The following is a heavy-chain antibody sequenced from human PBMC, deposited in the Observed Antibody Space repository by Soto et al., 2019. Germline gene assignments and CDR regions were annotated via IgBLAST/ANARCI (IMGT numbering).Heavy chain of an antibody. CDR2: MNSHSGNT. V-gene: IGHV1-8*01. CDR3: ARELSSGWFSN. Sequence: QVQLVQSGAEVKKPGASVKVSCKASGYTFTSYDINWVRQATGQGLEWMGWMNSHSGNTGYAQKFQGRVRMTRNTSISPDYMELHSLRSEDTAVYYCARELSSGWFSNWGQGNLVTVSS. CDR1: GYTFTSYD. D-gene: IGHD6-19*01. J-gene: IGHJ4*02.